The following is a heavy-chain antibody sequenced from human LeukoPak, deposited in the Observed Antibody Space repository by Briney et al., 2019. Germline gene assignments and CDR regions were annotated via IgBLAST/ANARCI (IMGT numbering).Heavy chain of an antibody. J-gene: IGHJ3*02. CDR3: AKDMGEMATMGAFDI. V-gene: IGHV3-9*01. CDR1: GFTFDDYA. D-gene: IGHD5-24*01. CDR2: ISWNSGSI. Sequence: GGSLRLSCAASGFTFDDYAMHWVRQAPGKGLEWVSGISWNSGSIGYADSVKGRFTISRDNAKNSLYLQMNSLRAEDTALYYCAKDMGEMATMGAFDIWGQGTMVTVSS.